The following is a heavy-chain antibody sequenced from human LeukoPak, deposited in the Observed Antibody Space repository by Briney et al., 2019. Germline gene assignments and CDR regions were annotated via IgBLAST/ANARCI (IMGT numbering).Heavy chain of an antibody. Sequence: SETLSLTCAVSGSSFSGYDGSWIRQPPGKGLEWIGEINYSGSANYNESLRSRASVSLDRSKNQFSLRLTSVTAADTAVYFCARVSFGGVIVAQAYWGQGTLVTVSS. D-gene: IGHD3-16*02. CDR3: ARVSFGGVIVAQAY. CDR2: INYSGSA. V-gene: IGHV4-34*01. J-gene: IGHJ4*02. CDR1: GSSFSGYD.